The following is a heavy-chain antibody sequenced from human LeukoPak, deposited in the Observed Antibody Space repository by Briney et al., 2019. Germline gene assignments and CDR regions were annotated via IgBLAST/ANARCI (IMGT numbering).Heavy chain of an antibody. CDR2: ISSSSSYI. CDR3: AGDHQYYYDSSGYPDY. D-gene: IGHD3-22*01. J-gene: IGHJ4*02. Sequence: PGGSLRLSCAASGFTFSSYAMSWVRQAPGKGLEWVSSISSSSSYIYYADSVKGRFTISRDNAKNSLYLQMNSLRAEDTAVYYCAGDHQYYYDSSGYPDYWGQGTLVTVSS. V-gene: IGHV3-21*01. CDR1: GFTFSSYA.